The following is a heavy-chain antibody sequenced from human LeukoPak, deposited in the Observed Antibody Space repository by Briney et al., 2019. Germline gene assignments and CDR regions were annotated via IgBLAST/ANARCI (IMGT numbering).Heavy chain of an antibody. CDR3: ARDGLTGIEGLAFDI. V-gene: IGHV4-4*07. D-gene: IGHD1-20*01. J-gene: IGHJ3*02. CDR1: GGSISSYY. Sequence: SETLSLTCTVSGGSISSYYWSWIRQPAGKGLEWIGRIYTSGSTNYNPSLKSRVTMSVDTSKNQFSLKLSSVTAADTAVYYCARDGLTGIEGLAFDIWGQGTMGTVSS. CDR2: IYTSGST.